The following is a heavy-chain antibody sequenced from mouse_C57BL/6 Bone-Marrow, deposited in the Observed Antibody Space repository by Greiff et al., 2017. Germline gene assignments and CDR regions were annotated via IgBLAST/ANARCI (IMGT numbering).Heavy chain of an antibody. CDR3: ARRGFYAMDY. J-gene: IGHJ4*01. Sequence: VQRVESGAELVRPGASVKLSCKASGYTFTDYYINWVKQRPGQGLEWIARIYPGSGNTYYNEKFKGKATLTAEKSSSTAYMQLSSLTSEDSAVYFCARRGFYAMDYWGQGTSVTVSS. V-gene: IGHV1-76*01. CDR1: GYTFTDYY. CDR2: IYPGSGNT.